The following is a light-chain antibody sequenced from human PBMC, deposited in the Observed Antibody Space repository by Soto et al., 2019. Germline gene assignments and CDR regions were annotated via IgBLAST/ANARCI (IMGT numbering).Light chain of an antibody. CDR1: QGISNY. CDR3: QEYSSVPV. Sequence: DIQMTQSPPSLSASVGDRVTITCRASQGISNYVAWYQQIPGKAPKLLIYAASTLQSGVPSRFSDSGSGTDFPLTINGLQPEDVATYSCQEYSSVPVFGPGTKVEIK. J-gene: IGKJ3*01. V-gene: IGKV1-27*01. CDR2: AAS.